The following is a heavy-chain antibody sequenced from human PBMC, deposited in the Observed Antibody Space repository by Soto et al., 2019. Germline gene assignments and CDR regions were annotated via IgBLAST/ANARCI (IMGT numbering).Heavy chain of an antibody. CDR1: GGSISEKY. Sequence: GPGPLGASETLSLTCIVSGGSISEKYWNWVRQPPGKGLEWIGLIFANGHTAYNPSLKSRVTMSVDASKNQFSLRLTSMTAADTAVYYCVASLAASGLNWLDPWGRGTLVTVSS. CDR3: VASLAASGLNWLDP. V-gene: IGHV4-4*07. CDR2: IFANGHT. D-gene: IGHD6-13*01. J-gene: IGHJ5*02.